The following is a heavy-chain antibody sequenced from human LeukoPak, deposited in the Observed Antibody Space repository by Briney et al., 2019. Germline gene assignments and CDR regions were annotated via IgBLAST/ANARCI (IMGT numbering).Heavy chain of an antibody. D-gene: IGHD6-13*01. CDR1: GFTFPTYS. Sequence: GGSLRLSCTVSGFTFPTYSMNWVRQAPGKGLEWVASITATGAATYYADSVQGRFTVSRDNARDSMSLQMNSLRAGDTAVYYCTRGPPTGSSTSWNSYYFDYWCQGTLVTVSS. CDR2: ITATGAAT. V-gene: IGHV3-21*01. CDR3: TRGPPTGSSTSWNSYYFDY. J-gene: IGHJ4*02.